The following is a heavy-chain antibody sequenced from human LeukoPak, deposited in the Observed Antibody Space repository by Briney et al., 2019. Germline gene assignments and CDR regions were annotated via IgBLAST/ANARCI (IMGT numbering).Heavy chain of an antibody. V-gene: IGHV3-74*01. CDR1: GFTFSSYW. J-gene: IGHJ4*02. Sequence: GGSLRLSCAASGFTFSSYWMHWVRQAPGKGLVWVSRINSDGSSASYADSVKGRFTISRDNAKNTLYLQMNSLRAEDTAVYYCARDPLDGYSSGWYHFDYWGQGTLVTVSS. CDR2: INSDGSSA. CDR3: ARDPLDGYSSGWYHFDY. D-gene: IGHD6-19*01.